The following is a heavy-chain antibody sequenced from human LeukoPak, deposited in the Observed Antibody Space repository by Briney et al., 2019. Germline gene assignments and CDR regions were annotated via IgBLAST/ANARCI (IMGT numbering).Heavy chain of an antibody. CDR3: ARGDPYGSGSLGLYYFDY. CDR2: IIPIFGTA. Sequence: SVKVSCKASGGTFISYAISWVRQAPGQGLEWMGGIIPIFGTANYAQKFQGRVTITADESTSTAYMELSSLRSEDTAVYYCARGDPYGSGSLGLYYFDYWGQGTLVTVSS. V-gene: IGHV1-69*13. D-gene: IGHD3-10*01. J-gene: IGHJ4*02. CDR1: GGTFISYA.